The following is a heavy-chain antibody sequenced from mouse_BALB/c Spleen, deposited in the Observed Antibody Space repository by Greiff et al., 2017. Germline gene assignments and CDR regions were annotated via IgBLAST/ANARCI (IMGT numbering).Heavy chain of an antibody. D-gene: IGHD3-1*01. CDR3: TREGSSGYVWFAY. Sequence: VQRVESGAELVKPGASVKLSCKASGYTFTSYYMYWVKQRPGQGLEWIGEINPSNGGTNFNEKFKSKATLTVDKSSSTAYMQLSSLTSEDSAVYYCTREGSSGYVWFAYWGQGTLVTVSA. V-gene: IGHV1S81*02. J-gene: IGHJ3*01. CDR2: INPSNGGT. CDR1: GYTFTSYY.